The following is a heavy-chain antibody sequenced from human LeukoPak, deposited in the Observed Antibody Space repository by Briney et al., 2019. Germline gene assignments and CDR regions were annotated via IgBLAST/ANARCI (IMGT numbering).Heavy chain of an antibody. D-gene: IGHD3-10*01. Sequence: SVSVSSTASLYTFTAYYMHSVPRAPRQGLKGMRWINSNSGGTNYAQKFQGRVIMTSDTSISTAYMELNRLSSDDSAVYYCARVRDYGSGIFAYWGQGTLVTVSS. V-gene: IGHV1-2*02. J-gene: IGHJ4*02. CDR3: ARVRDYGSGIFAY. CDR2: INSNSGGT. CDR1: LYTFTAYY.